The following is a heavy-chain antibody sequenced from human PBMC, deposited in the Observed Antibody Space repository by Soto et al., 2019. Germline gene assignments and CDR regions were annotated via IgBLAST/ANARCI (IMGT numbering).Heavy chain of an antibody. J-gene: IGHJ5*02. CDR2: ISGSGGST. CDR1: GFTFSSYA. D-gene: IGHD6-13*01. V-gene: IGHV3-23*01. CDR3: AKDVAADFLPAAEILIGYNWFDP. Sequence: EVQLLESGGGLVQPGGSLRLSCAASGFTFSSYAMSWVRQAPGKGLEWVSAISGSGGSTYYADSVKGRFTISRDNSKNTLYLQMNSLRAEDTAVYYCAKDVAADFLPAAEILIGYNWFDPWGQGPLVTVSS.